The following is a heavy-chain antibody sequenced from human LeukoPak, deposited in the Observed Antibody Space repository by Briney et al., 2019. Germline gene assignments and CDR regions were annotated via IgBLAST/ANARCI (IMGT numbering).Heavy chain of an antibody. D-gene: IGHD5-18*01. CDR1: GFTFSRHA. V-gene: IGHV3-23*01. CDR3: ATEQLTYYGMDV. J-gene: IGHJ6*02. Sequence: PGGSLRLSCAASGFTFSRHAMNWVRQAPGKGLEWVSGISGSGSGGSTYYADSVKGRFTISRDNSKNTLYLQMNSLRAEDTAVYYCATEQLTYYGMDVWGQGTTVTVSS. CDR2: ISGSGSGGST.